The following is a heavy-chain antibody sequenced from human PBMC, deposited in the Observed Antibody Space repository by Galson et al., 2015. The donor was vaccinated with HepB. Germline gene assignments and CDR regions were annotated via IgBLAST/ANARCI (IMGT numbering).Heavy chain of an antibody. V-gene: IGHV1-8*01. Sequence: SVKVSCKASGYTFTSYDINWVRQATGQGLEWMGWMNPNSGNTGYAQKFQGRVTMTRNTSISTAYMELSSLRSEDTAVYYCARGNDDFWSGYSYYYYMDVWGKATTVTVSS. J-gene: IGHJ6*03. CDR2: MNPNSGNT. CDR3: ARGNDDFWSGYSYYYYMDV. D-gene: IGHD3-3*01. CDR1: GYTFTSYD.